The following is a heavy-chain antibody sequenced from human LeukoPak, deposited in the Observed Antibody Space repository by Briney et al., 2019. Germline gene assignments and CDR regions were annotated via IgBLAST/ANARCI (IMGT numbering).Heavy chain of an antibody. V-gene: IGHV1-8*01. CDR1: GYTFTSYD. J-gene: IGHJ4*02. D-gene: IGHD1-26*01. CDR2: MNPNSGYT. Sequence: ASVEVSCKASGYTFTSYDINWVRQATGQGLEWMGWMNPNSGYTGYAQKFQGRVTMTRNTSISTAYMELSSLRSEDTAVYYCARVGLGKETFDFWGQGTLVTVSS. CDR3: ARVGLGKETFDF.